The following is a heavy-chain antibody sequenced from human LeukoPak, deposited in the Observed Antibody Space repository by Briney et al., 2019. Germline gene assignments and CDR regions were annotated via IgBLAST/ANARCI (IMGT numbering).Heavy chain of an antibody. CDR2: SYTTGST. D-gene: IGHD1-26*01. Sequence: SETLSLTCTVSGGSIGSYYWSWIRQPAGKGLEWIGRSYTTGSTNYNPSLKSRVTMSLDTSKNQLSLNLSSVAAADTAVYYCARSGGSGFQLDSWGQGTLVTVSS. V-gene: IGHV4-4*07. CDR1: GGSIGSYY. CDR3: ARSGGSGFQLDS. J-gene: IGHJ4*02.